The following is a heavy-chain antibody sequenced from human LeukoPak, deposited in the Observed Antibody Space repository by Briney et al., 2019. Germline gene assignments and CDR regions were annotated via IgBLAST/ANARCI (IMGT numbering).Heavy chain of an antibody. Sequence: GSLRLSCTASGFTFGDYAMSWFRQAPGKGLEWVGFIRSNTYGGTAEYAASVKGRFTISRDDSKSIAYLQMNSLKTEDTAAYYCTKGDYHAYWGQGTLATVSS. CDR2: IRSNTYGGTA. CDR1: GFTFGDYA. V-gene: IGHV3-49*03. CDR3: TKGDYHAY. J-gene: IGHJ4*02.